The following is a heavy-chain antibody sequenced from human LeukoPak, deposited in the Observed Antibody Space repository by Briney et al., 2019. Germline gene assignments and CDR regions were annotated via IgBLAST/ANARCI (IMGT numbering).Heavy chain of an antibody. Sequence: PGGSLRLSCAASGFTFSSYAMSWVRQAPGKGLEWVSAISDTGGSTYYADSVKGRFTISRDNSKNTLYLQMNSLRAEDTAVYYCARASQGDRGGYDYWGQGTLVTVSS. J-gene: IGHJ4*02. D-gene: IGHD2-21*01. CDR1: GFTFSSYA. V-gene: IGHV3-23*01. CDR3: ARASQGDRGGYDY. CDR2: ISDTGGST.